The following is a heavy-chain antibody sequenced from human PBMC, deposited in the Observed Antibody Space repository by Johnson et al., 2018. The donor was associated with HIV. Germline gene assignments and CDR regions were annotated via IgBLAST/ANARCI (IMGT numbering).Heavy chain of an antibody. V-gene: IGHV3-66*01. CDR1: GFTVSSNY. Sequence: VQLVESGGGVVQPGRSLRLSCAASGFTVSSNYMSWVRQAPGKGLEWVSVIYSGGSTYYADSVKGRFTISRDNAKNTLYLQMNSLRAEDTAVYYCARAWSLGAFDIWGQGTMVTVSS. D-gene: IGHD2-15*01. CDR3: ARAWSLGAFDI. CDR2: IYSGGST. J-gene: IGHJ3*02.